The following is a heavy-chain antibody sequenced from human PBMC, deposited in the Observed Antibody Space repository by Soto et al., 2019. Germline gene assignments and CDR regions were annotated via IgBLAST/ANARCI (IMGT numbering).Heavy chain of an antibody. J-gene: IGHJ2*01. CDR2: IKSKTNGGTT. CDR3: ARAGWGSSWRHWYFDL. V-gene: IGHV3-15*01. D-gene: IGHD6-13*01. Sequence: EVQLVESGGGLVKAGESLRVSCAASGFTFSNAWMSWVRQAPGKGLEWVGRIKSKTNGGTTDYAAPVKGRFSISRDDSKNTLYLQMNSLRAEDTAVYYCARAGWGSSWRHWYFDLWGRGTLVTVSS. CDR1: GFTFSNAW.